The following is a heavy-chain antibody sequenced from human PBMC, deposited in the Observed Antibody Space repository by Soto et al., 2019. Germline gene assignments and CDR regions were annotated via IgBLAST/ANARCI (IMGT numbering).Heavy chain of an antibody. CDR3: AKDPMARSVSYYFDY. D-gene: IGHD5-12*01. V-gene: IGHV3-23*01. J-gene: IGHJ4*02. CDR1: GFTFSSYA. Sequence: GGSLRLSCAASGFTFSSYAMSWVRQAPGKGLEWVSAISGSGGSTYYADSVKGRFTISRDNSKNTLYLQMNSLRAEDTAVYYCAKDPMARSVSYYFDYWGQGTLVTVSS. CDR2: ISGSGGST.